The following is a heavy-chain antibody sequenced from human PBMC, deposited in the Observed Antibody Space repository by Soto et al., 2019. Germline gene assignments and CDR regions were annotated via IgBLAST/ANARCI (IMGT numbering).Heavy chain of an antibody. CDR3: ARGIDYYYRMDV. J-gene: IGHJ6*02. Sequence: AAVKRCCKASGGTFSSYAISWGRQAPGKGPEWMGGIIPIFGTANYAQKFQGRVTITADESTSTAYMELSSLRSEDTAVYYCARGIDYYYRMDVWGQGSTVSVSS. CDR1: GGTFSSYA. V-gene: IGHV1-69*13. CDR2: IIPIFGTA.